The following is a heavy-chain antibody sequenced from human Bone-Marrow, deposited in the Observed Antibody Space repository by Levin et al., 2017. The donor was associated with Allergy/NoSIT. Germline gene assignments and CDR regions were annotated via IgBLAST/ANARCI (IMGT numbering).Heavy chain of an antibody. D-gene: IGHD6-6*01. CDR2: ISSGSRYI. J-gene: IGHJ4*02. Sequence: GESLKISCAASGFTFSSYSMNWVRQAPGKGLEWVSSISSGSRYIYYADSVKGRFTISRDDARNSLYLQMNSLRAKDTALYYCARDFEGQLNSWGQGALVTVSA. CDR1: GFTFSSYS. CDR3: ARDFEGQLNS. V-gene: IGHV3-21*06.